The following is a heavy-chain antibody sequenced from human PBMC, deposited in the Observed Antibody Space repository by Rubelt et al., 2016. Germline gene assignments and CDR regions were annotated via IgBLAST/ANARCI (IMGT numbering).Heavy chain of an antibody. CDR2: IYYSWST. CDR3: ARDPRAGTTSFDY. V-gene: IGHV4-39*07. Sequence: QLQLQESGPGLVKPSETLSLTCTVSGGSISSSSYYWCWIRQPTGKGLAWIGSIYYSWSTYYNPSLKSRVTISVDTSKNQLCLKLSSVTAADTAVYYCARDPRAGTTSFDYWGQGTLVTVSS. J-gene: IGHJ4*02. CDR1: GGSISSSSYY. D-gene: IGHD1-7*01.